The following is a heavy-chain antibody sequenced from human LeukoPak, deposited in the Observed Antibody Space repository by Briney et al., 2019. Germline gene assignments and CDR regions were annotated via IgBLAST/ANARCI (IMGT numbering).Heavy chain of an antibody. V-gene: IGHV3-23*01. J-gene: IGHJ4*02. Sequence: GGSLRLSCAASGFTFSSYAMSWVRQAPGKGLEWVSAISGSGGSTYYADSVKGRFTISRDNSKNTLYLQMNSLRAEDTAVYYCAKDLVDTAMVVWCLDYWGQGTLVTVSS. CDR1: GFTFSSYA. CDR3: AKDLVDTAMVVWCLDY. D-gene: IGHD5-18*01. CDR2: ISGSGGST.